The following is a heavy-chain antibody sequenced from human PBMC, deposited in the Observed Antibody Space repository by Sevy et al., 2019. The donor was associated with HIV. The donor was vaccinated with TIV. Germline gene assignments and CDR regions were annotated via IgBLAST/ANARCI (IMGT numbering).Heavy chain of an antibody. CDR2: IKQDGSEK. Sequence: GGSLRLSCAASGFTFSSYWMSWVRQAPGKGLEWVANIKQDGSEKYYVDSVKGRFTISRDNAKNSLYLQMNSLRAEDTAVYYSARGSFTTMIVVPLYFWGQGTRVTASS. J-gene: IGHJ4*02. D-gene: IGHD3-22*01. V-gene: IGHV3-7*01. CDR1: GFTFSSYW. CDR3: ARGSFTTMIVVPLYF.